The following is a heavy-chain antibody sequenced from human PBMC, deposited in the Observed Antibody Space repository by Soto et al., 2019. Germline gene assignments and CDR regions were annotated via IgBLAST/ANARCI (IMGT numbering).Heavy chain of an antibody. J-gene: IGHJ4*02. Sequence: EVHLLESGGGLVQSGGSLRLSCAASGFPFGSYPMGWVRQTPGKGLEWVSGIDAGSATTHYADSVQGRFSISRDNSRNTVSLLMNSLRAEDTAVYFCARGSSGYISSWYYFDYWGRGTLVTVSS. CDR1: GFPFGSYP. V-gene: IGHV3-23*01. CDR2: IDAGSATT. CDR3: ARGSSGYISSWYYFDY. D-gene: IGHD6-13*01.